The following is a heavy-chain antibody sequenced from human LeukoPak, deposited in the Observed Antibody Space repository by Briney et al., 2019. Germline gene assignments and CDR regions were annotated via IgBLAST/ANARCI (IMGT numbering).Heavy chain of an antibody. CDR1: GGSISSYY. J-gene: IGHJ4*02. Sequence: SETLSLTCTVSGGSISSYYWSWIRQPAGKGLEWIGRIYTSGSTNYNPSLKSRVTMSVDTSKNQFSLKLSSATAADTAVYYCAREAGRIAAAGTRLVDYWGQGTLVTVSS. CDR3: AREAGRIAAAGTRLVDY. V-gene: IGHV4-4*07. D-gene: IGHD6-13*01. CDR2: IYTSGST.